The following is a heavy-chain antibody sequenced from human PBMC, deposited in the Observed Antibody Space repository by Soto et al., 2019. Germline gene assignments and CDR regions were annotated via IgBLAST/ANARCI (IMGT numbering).Heavy chain of an antibody. D-gene: IGHD3-22*01. CDR2: INHSGST. Sequence: SFSGYYWSWIRQPPGKGLEWNGEINHSGSTNYNPSLKSRVTISVDRSKNQFSLKLSSVTAADTAVYYCARGKYYYDSSGPHDAFDIWGQGTMVTVSS. CDR1: SFSGYY. V-gene: IGHV4-34*01. CDR3: ARGKYYYDSSGPHDAFDI. J-gene: IGHJ3*02.